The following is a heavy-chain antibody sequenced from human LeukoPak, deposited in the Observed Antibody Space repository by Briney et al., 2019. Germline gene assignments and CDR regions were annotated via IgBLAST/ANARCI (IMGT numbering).Heavy chain of an antibody. CDR1: GGTFSSYA. V-gene: IGHV1-69*05. CDR3: AREGIAVGGLGY. Sequence: SSVKVSCKASGGTFSSYAISWVRQAPGQGLEWMGRIVPIFGTANYAQKFQGRVTITTDESTSTAYMELSSLRSEDTAVYYCAREGIAVGGLGYWGQGTLVTVSS. J-gene: IGHJ4*02. CDR2: IVPIFGTA. D-gene: IGHD6-19*01.